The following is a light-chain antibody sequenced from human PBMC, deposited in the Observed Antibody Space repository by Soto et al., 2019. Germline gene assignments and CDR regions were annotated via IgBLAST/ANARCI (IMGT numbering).Light chain of an antibody. Sequence: EIVLTQSPGTLSLSPGDRATLSCRASQSVSSSYLAWYQQKSGQSPRILIYGASSRATGIPDRFSGSGSGTDFTLTITRLEAEDFAVYYCQQYDNSPLTFGGGTKVEIK. J-gene: IGKJ4*01. V-gene: IGKV3-20*01. CDR2: GAS. CDR1: QSVSSSY. CDR3: QQYDNSPLT.